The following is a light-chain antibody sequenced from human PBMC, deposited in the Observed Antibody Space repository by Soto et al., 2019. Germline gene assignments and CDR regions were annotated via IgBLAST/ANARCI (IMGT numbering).Light chain of an antibody. CDR2: DAS. CDR3: QQRSNWPPIT. J-gene: IGKJ5*01. V-gene: IGKV3-11*01. Sequence: EIGLTQSPATLSLSPGERATLSCRASQSVSSYLAWYQQKPGQAPRLLIYDASNRATGIPARFSGSGSGTDFTLTISRLEHEDFAVYYCQQRSNWPPITFGQGTRLEIK. CDR1: QSVSSY.